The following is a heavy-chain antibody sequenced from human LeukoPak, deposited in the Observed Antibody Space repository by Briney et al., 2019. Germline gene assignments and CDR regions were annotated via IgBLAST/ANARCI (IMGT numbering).Heavy chain of an antibody. D-gene: IGHD3-10*01. Sequence: GGSLRLSCAASGFTFSNYGMHWVRQAPGKGLEWVAFIRYDGTNKYYADSVKGRFTISRDNFKNTLYLQMNSLRAEDTAVYYCARVMAAMVRGPFDIWGQGTMVTVSS. CDR2: IRYDGTNK. CDR3: ARVMAAMVRGPFDI. V-gene: IGHV3-30*02. J-gene: IGHJ3*02. CDR1: GFTFSNYG.